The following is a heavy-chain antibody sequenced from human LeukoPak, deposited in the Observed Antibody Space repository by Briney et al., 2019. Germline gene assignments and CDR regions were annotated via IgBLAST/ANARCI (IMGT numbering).Heavy chain of an antibody. Sequence: PGGSLRLSCAASGFTFSSYAMHWVRQAPGKGLEWVAVISYDGSNKYYADSVKGRFTISRDNSKNTLYLQMNSLRAEDTAVYYCARDGSGSPPDYWGQGTLVTVSS. J-gene: IGHJ4*02. D-gene: IGHD3-10*01. CDR3: ARDGSGSPPDY. CDR1: GFTFSSYA. V-gene: IGHV3-30-3*01. CDR2: ISYDGSNK.